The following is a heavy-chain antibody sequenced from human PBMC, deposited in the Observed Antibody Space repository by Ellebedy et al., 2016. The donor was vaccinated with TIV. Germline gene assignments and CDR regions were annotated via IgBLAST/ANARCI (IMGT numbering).Heavy chain of an antibody. Sequence: MPSETLSLTCAVYGGSFSGYYWSWIRQPPGKGLEWIGEMNHSGSTNYNPSLKSRVTISVDTSKNQFSLKLSSVTAADTAVYYCARQYCSSTSCYSGFDPWGQGTLVTVSS. D-gene: IGHD2-2*01. J-gene: IGHJ5*02. V-gene: IGHV4-34*01. CDR1: GGSFSGYY. CDR2: MNHSGST. CDR3: ARQYCSSTSCYSGFDP.